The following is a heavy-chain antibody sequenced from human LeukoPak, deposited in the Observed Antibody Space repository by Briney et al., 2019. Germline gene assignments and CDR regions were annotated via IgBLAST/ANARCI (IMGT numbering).Heavy chain of an antibody. CDR1: GGSISSYY. CDR3: ARELWFGELNWFDP. Sequence: SETLSLTCTVSGGSISSYYWSWIRQPPGKGLEWIGYIYYSGSTNYNPSLKSRVTISVDTSKNQFSLKLSSVTAADTAVYYCARELWFGELNWFDPWGQGTLVTVSS. D-gene: IGHD3-10*01. V-gene: IGHV4-59*01. CDR2: IYYSGST. J-gene: IGHJ5*02.